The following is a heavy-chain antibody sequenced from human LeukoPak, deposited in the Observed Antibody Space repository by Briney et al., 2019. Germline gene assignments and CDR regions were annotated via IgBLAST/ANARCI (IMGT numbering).Heavy chain of an antibody. CDR1: GFSVSTSY. Sequence: PGGSLRLSCAASGFSVSTSYMSWVRQAPGKGLEWVSVIYSNGNTYYADSVKGRFTISRDNSRNTLYLQMNSLRAEDTALYYCARYGSESNWFDPWGQGTLVTVSS. CDR2: IYSNGNT. CDR3: ARYGSESNWFDP. J-gene: IGHJ5*02. D-gene: IGHD3-10*01. V-gene: IGHV3-53*01.